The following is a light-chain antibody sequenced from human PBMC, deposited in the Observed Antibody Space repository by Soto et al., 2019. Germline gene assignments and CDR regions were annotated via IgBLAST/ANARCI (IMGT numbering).Light chain of an antibody. Sequence: QSSLTQPASVSGSPGQSITISCTGTSSDVGNYKYVSWYQEHPGKAPGLIIYQVTNRPSGVSNRFSGSKSGNTASLTISGLQAEDEADYYCTSFSTGSSYVIFGGGTKVTVL. J-gene: IGLJ2*01. CDR2: QVT. CDR3: TSFSTGSSYVI. V-gene: IGLV2-14*01. CDR1: SSDVGNYKY.